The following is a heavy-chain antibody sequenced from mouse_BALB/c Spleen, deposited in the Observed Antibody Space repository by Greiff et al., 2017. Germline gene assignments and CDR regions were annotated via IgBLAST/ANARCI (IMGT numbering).Heavy chain of an antibody. CDR1: GFTFSSFG. J-gene: IGHJ3*01. V-gene: IGHV5-17*02. CDR3: ARETRSSPAWFAY. CDR2: ISSGSSTI. Sequence: EVMLVESGGGLVQPGGSRKLSCAASGFTFSSFGMHWVRQAPEKGLEWVAYISSGSSTIYYADTVKGRFTISRANPKNTQFLQMTSLRSEDTAMYYCARETRSSPAWFAYWGQGTLVTVSA. D-gene: IGHD1-1*01.